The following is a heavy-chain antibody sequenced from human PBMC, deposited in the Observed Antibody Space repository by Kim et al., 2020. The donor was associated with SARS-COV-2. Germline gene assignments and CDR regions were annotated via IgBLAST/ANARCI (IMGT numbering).Heavy chain of an antibody. CDR3: AAHVSGIVGAY. CDR2: INGDGSIT. Sequence: GGSLRLSCAGSGFMFSSRWMHWVRQTPEKGLVWVSRINGDGSITTYADSVKGRFTISRDNSKNTLYLQMNTLRVEDTAVYHCAAHVSGIVGAYWGQGTLV. D-gene: IGHD1-26*01. J-gene: IGHJ4*02. V-gene: IGHV3-74*01. CDR1: GFMFSSRW.